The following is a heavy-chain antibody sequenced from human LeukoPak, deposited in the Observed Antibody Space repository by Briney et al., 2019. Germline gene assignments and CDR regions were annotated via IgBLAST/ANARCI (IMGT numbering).Heavy chain of an antibody. CDR2: ISSSSSYI. V-gene: IGHV3-21*01. J-gene: IGHJ6*02. CDR3: ARDSEGSGSYGRYYYYYYGMDV. CDR1: GFTFSSYS. D-gene: IGHD3-10*01. Sequence: GRSLRLSCAASGFTFSSYSMNWVRQAPGRGLEWVSSISSSSSYIYYADSVKGRFTISRDNAKNSLYLQMNSLRAEDTAVYYCARDSEGSGSYGRYYYYYYGMDVWGQGTTVTVSS.